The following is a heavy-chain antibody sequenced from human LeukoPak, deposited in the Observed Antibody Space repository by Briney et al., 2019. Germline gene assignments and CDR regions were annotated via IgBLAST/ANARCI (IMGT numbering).Heavy chain of an antibody. V-gene: IGHV3-74*01. J-gene: IGHJ4*02. D-gene: IGHD1-26*01. CDR1: GFTFSRYW. CDR2: INSDGSST. Sequence: PGGSLRLSCAASGFTFSRYWMHWVRQAPGRGLVWISRINSDGSSTSYADSVKGRFTISRDNAKNTLYLQMNSLRAEDTAVYYCAKSLGAPDDYWGQGTLVTVSS. CDR3: AKSLGAPDDY.